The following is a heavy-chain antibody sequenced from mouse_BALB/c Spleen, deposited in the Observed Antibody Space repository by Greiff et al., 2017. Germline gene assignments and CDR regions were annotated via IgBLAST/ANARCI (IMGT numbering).Heavy chain of an antibody. D-gene: IGHD2-2*01. V-gene: IGHV1S29*02. Sequence: EVQLQQSGPELVKPGASVKISCKASGYTFTDYNMHWVKQSHGKSLEWIGYIYPYNGGTGYNQKFKSKATLTVDNSSSTAYMELRSLTSEDSAVYCCASYGYDVGYFDYWGQGTTLTVSS. CDR3: ASYGYDVGYFDY. J-gene: IGHJ2*01. CDR2: IYPYNGGT. CDR1: GYTFTDYN.